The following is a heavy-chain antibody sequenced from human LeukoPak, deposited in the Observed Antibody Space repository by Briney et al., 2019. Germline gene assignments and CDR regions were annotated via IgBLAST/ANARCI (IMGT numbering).Heavy chain of an antibody. Sequence: SETLSLTCTVSGDSISSSSYYWGWVRQPPGKGLEWIGIIYYSGTTYYNPSLKSRVTISVDTSKNQFSLKLSSVTAADTAVYYCARHDYYYYYMDVWGKGTTVTISS. V-gene: IGHV4-39*01. CDR2: IYYSGTT. CDR3: ARHDYYYYYMDV. CDR1: GDSISSSSYY. J-gene: IGHJ6*03.